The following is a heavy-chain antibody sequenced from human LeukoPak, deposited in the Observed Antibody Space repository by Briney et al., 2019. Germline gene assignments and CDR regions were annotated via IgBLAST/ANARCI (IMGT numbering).Heavy chain of an antibody. V-gene: IGHV3-20*04. D-gene: IGHD1/OR15-1a*01. Sequence: GGSLRLSCAASGFTFDDYGMSWVRQAPGKRLEWVSGINWSGGRTGYADSLKGRFTISRDNAKNTLYLQMNSLRDEDTALYYCARDLTTADNWGQGTLVTVSS. CDR3: ARDLTTADN. CDR1: GFTFDDYG. J-gene: IGHJ4*02. CDR2: INWSGGRT.